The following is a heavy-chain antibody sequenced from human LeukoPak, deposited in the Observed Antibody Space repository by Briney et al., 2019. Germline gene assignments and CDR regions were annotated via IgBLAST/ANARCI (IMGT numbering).Heavy chain of an antibody. J-gene: IGHJ5*02. V-gene: IGHV4-59*01. CDR2: IYNSGTT. CDR1: GGSIIDYY. Sequence: PSESLSLTCTVSGGSIIDYYWTWIRQAPGKGLEWLGYIYNSGTTDYNPSLKSRVTMSVDTSKNEFSLKVTSVTAADTAMYYCARVVRGAVTSNCFDPWGQGTLVTVSS. CDR3: ARVVRGAVTSNCFDP. D-gene: IGHD4-17*01.